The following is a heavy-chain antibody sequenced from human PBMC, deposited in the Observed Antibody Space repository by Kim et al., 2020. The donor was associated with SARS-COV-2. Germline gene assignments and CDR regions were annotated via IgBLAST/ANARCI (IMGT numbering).Heavy chain of an antibody. CDR2: ISGSGGTI. CDR1: GFTFNTYA. V-gene: IGHV3-23*01. Sequence: GGSLRLSCAASGFTFNTYAMSWVRQAPGKGLEWVSTISGSGGTIYYADSVKGRFTISRDNSKNTLYLQLNSLRAEDTALYYCAKGGSSWYDAWGQGTLVTVSS. D-gene: IGHD6-13*01. J-gene: IGHJ4*02. CDR3: AKGGSSWYDA.